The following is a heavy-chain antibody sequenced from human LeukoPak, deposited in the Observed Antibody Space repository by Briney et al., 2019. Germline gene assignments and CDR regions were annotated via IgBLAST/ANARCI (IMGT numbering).Heavy chain of an antibody. CDR3: ASSCSTTSCYCY. Sequence: GVLILSCAASGFTVSSNYMSWVRQVPGKGLEWVSVIYSGGSTYYADSVKGRFTISRDNSKNTLLLQMNSLSAEDTAVYYCASSCSTTSCYCYWGQGTLVTVSS. J-gene: IGHJ4*02. V-gene: IGHV3-53*01. CDR2: IYSGGST. CDR1: GFTVSSNY. D-gene: IGHD2-2*01.